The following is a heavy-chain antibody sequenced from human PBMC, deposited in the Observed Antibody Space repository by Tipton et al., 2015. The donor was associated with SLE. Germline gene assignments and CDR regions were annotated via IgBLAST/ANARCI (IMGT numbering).Heavy chain of an antibody. CDR2: IIPIFGTA. V-gene: IGHV1-69*05. Sequence: QLVQSGAGVKKPGSSVKVSCKASGGTFSSYAISWVRQAPGQGLEWMGGIIPIFGTANYAQKFQGRVTITTDESTSTAYMELSSLRSEDTAVYYCAISWRILAKYALDIWGQGTMVTVSS. CDR1: GGTFSSYA. CDR3: AISWRILAKYALDI. D-gene: IGHD4/OR15-4a*01. J-gene: IGHJ3*02.